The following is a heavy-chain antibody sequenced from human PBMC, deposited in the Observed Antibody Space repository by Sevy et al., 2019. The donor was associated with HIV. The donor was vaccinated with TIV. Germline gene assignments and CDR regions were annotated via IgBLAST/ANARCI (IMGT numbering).Heavy chain of an antibody. CDR3: AKMGTSGVY. J-gene: IGHJ4*01. CDR2: IKQDGSVK. V-gene: IGHV3-7*03. D-gene: IGHD7-27*01. CDR1: AFTFSDYW. Sequence: GESLKISCEASAFTFSDYWMNWVRQAPGKGLEWVANIKQDGSVKSYVDSVKGRFIISRDNAKNSLYLQMHSLRAEDTAIYYCAKMGTSGVYWGHGTLVTVSS.